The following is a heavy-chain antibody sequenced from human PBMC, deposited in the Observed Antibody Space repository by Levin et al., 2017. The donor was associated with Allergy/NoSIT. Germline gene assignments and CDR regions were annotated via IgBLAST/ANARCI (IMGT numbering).Heavy chain of an antibody. Sequence: ASVKVSCKASGYTFTSYGISWVRQAPGQGLEWMGWISAYNGNTNYAQKLQGRVTMTTDTSTSTAYMELRSLRSDDTAVYYCARESGGGYSSGWPDYWGQGTLVTVSS. CDR3: ARESGGGYSSGWPDY. D-gene: IGHD6-19*01. CDR1: GYTFTSYG. J-gene: IGHJ4*02. V-gene: IGHV1-18*01. CDR2: ISAYNGNT.